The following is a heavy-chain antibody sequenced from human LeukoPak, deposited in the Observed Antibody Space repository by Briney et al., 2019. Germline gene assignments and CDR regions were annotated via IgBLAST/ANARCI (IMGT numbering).Heavy chain of an antibody. CDR1: GFTFSSYA. D-gene: IGHD3-16*01. CDR2: ISGSGGST. V-gene: IGHV3-23*01. CDR3: AGGGGGAQSQPGSYYYMDV. J-gene: IGHJ6*03. Sequence: GGSLRLSCAASGFTFSSYAMSWVRQAPGKGLEWVSAISGSGGSTYYADSVKGRFTISRDNSKNTLYLQMNSLRAEDTAVYYCAGGGGGAQSQPGSYYYMDVWGKGTTVTVSS.